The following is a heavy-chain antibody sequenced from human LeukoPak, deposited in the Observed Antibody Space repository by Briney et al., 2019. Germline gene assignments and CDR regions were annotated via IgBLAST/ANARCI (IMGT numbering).Heavy chain of an antibody. CDR1: GFTFSSYS. J-gene: IGHJ4*02. CDR3: VRDNPRCCGVVPANIDDY. CDR2: INGGGSPI. D-gene: IGHD2-15*01. Sequence: GGSLRLSCAASGFTFSSYSMNWVRQAPGKGLEWVSYINGGGSPIYYADSVRGRFTISRDNAKNSLYLQMNSLRAEDTAVYYCVRDNPRCCGVVPANIDDYWGQGTLVTVSS. V-gene: IGHV3-48*01.